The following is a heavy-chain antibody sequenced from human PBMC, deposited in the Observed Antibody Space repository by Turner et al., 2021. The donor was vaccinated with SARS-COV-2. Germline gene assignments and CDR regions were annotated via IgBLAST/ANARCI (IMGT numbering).Heavy chain of an antibody. CDR1: GCSLSSQS. Sequence: QVQLQESRPGLLRPSETLSLTCTVPGCSLSSQSCSWIRQSPGRGLDWIGYLYKIGSIDYNPTLRSRVTISVDTAKNQLSLNLISMTAADTAVYYCARHQGSTSGYDHGMNVWGQGTAVIVSS. CDR2: LYKIGSI. V-gene: IGHV4-59*08. J-gene: IGHJ6*02. D-gene: IGHD1-1*01. CDR3: ARHQGSTSGYDHGMNV.